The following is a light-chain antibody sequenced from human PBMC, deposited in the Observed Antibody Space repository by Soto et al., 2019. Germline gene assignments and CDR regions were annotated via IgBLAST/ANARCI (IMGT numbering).Light chain of an antibody. CDR1: QSIGLA. Sequence: EIVLTQSPATLSLSPGERATLSCRASQSIGLAIAWYQHKPGQAPRLLIFDASQRATGIPARFRGSGSGTDFTLSISSLEPEDFAVYYCQQRTDRPITFGQGTRLEIK. V-gene: IGKV3-11*01. J-gene: IGKJ5*01. CDR3: QQRTDRPIT. CDR2: DAS.